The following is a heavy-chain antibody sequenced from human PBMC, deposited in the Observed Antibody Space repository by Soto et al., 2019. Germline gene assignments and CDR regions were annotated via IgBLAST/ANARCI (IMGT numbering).Heavy chain of an antibody. CDR1: GFIFSDYW. Sequence: EVQLVESGGGLGQPGGSLRLSCVASGFIFSDYWMHWVRQAPGKGLAWVSRINTDGSRTSYADSVKGRFTISRDNAKNTVYLQMNSLRAEDRAVYFCARVKSGSDGWFDPWGQGTLVTVSS. CDR3: ARVKSGSDGWFDP. J-gene: IGHJ5*02. CDR2: INTDGSRT. V-gene: IGHV3-74*01. D-gene: IGHD3-10*01.